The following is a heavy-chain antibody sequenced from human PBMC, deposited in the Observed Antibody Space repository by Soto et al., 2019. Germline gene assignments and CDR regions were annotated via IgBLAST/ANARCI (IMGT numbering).Heavy chain of an antibody. J-gene: IGHJ4*02. V-gene: IGHV3-74*01. Sequence: PGGSLRLSCAASGLTFSSYWMYWVRQAPGKGLVWVSRITSDGSGTNYADSVKGRFTISRDNAKNTLYLQMNSLRAEDTAVYFCASHGGGWTDYWGQGTLVTVSS. CDR1: GLTFSSYW. D-gene: IGHD2-15*01. CDR2: ITSDGSGT. CDR3: ASHGGGWTDY.